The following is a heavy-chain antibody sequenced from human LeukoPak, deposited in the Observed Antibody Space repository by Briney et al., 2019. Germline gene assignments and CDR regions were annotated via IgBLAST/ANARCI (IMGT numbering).Heavy chain of an antibody. CDR1: GFILSNAW. D-gene: IGHD3-10*01. CDR3: AASATAGAFDI. CDR2: IISKTDGGAI. V-gene: IGHV3-15*01. Sequence: GGSLRLSCAAPGFILSNAWMTWVRQGPGKGLEWVGRIISKTDGGAIDYTAPVKGRFTISRDDSKNTLYLQMIGLKTDDAGVYFCAASATAGAFDIWGQGTVVAVSS. J-gene: IGHJ3*02.